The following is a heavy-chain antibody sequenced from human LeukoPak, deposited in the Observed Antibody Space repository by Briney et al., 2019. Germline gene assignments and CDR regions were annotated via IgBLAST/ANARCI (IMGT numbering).Heavy chain of an antibody. Sequence: SETLSLTCTVSGGSLSSSSYYWGWIRHPPEKGLEWIGSIYYSGSTYYNPSLKIRVPISVDTSKNQFSLKLSSVTAADTAVYYCARAWYSSSWYVGGWFDPCGQGTLVTVSS. V-gene: IGHV4-39*01. J-gene: IGHJ5*02. CDR2: IYYSGST. CDR1: GGSLSSSSYY. CDR3: ARAWYSSSWYVGGWFDP. D-gene: IGHD6-13*01.